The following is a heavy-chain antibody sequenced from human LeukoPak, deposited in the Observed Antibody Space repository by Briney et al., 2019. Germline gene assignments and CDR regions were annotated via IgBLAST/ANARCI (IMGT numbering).Heavy chain of an antibody. CDR1: GFTFSGSA. D-gene: IGHD3-10*01. J-gene: IGHJ6*04. V-gene: IGHV3-73*01. CDR3: TRQGLLWFGELTDV. Sequence: QPGGSLKLSCAASGFTFSGSAMHWVRQASGKGLEWVGRIRSKANSYATAYAASVKGRITISRDDSKNTAYLQMNSLKTEDTAVYYCTRQGLLWFGELTDVWGKGTTVTISS. CDR2: IRSKANSYAT.